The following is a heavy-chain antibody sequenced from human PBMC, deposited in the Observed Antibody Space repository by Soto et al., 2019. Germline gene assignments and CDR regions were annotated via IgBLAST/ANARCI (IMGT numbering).Heavy chain of an antibody. J-gene: IGHJ4*02. CDR1: GYNFLNYG. V-gene: IGHV1-18*04. CDR2: ISVYHGNT. Sequence: ASVKVSCKTSGYNFLNYGMSWVRQAPGQGPEWMGWISVYHGNTIYAQNFQGRVTMTTDTSTSTAYMELTSLRSDDAGVYYCARDHGGATMALLYWGQGTLVTVSS. CDR3: ARDHGGATMALLY. D-gene: IGHD3-10*01.